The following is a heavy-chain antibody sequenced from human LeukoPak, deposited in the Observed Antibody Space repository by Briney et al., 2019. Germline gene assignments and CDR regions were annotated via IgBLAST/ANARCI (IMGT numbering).Heavy chain of an antibody. CDR1: GFTFSNAW. Sequence: GGSLRLSCAASGFTFSNAWMSWVRQAPGKGLEWVGRIKSKTDGGTTDYAAPVKGRFTISRDDSKNTLYLQMNSLKTEDTAVYYCTTDREVLLWPFDYRGQGTLVTVSS. J-gene: IGHJ4*02. D-gene: IGHD3-10*01. CDR2: IKSKTDGGTT. V-gene: IGHV3-15*01. CDR3: TTDREVLLWPFDY.